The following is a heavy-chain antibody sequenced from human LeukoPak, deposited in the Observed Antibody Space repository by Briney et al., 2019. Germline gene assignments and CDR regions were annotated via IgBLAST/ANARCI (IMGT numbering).Heavy chain of an antibody. V-gene: IGHV3-33*01. CDR3: ARGLLRSCDDY. D-gene: IGHD3-10*02. CDR1: GFTFSSYG. J-gene: IGHJ4*02. Sequence: PGGSLRLSCAASGFTFSSYGMHWVRQAPGKGLEWVAVIWYDGSNKYYADSVKGRFTISRDNSKNTLYLQMNSLRAEDTAVYYCARGLLRSCDDYWGQGPLVTVSS. CDR2: IWYDGSNK.